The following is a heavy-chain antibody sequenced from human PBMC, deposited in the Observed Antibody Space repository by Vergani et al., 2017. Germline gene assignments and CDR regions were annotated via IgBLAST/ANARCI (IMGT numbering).Heavy chain of an antibody. J-gene: IGHJ4*02. V-gene: IGHV3-66*01. CDR1: GFTNAW. Sequence: EVQLVESGGGLVQPGGSLRLSCAASGFTNAWMSWVRQAPGKGLEWVSVIYSGGSTYYADSVKGRFTIPRDNSKNTLYLQMNSLRAEDTAVYYCARGGQVAVDYWGQGTLVTVSS. CDR3: ARGGQVAVDY. D-gene: IGHD6-19*01. CDR2: IYSGGST.